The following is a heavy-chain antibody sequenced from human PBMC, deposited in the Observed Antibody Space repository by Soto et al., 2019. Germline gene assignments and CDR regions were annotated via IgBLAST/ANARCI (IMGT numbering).Heavy chain of an antibody. J-gene: IGHJ5*02. CDR1: GGSISSGGYY. V-gene: IGHV4-31*03. D-gene: IGHD4-17*01. Sequence: LTCTVSGGSISSGGYYWSWIRQHPGKGLEWIGYIYYSGSTYYNPSLKSRVTISVDTSKNQFSLKLSSVTAADTAVYYCARDRDYGGNWFDPWGQGTLVTVSS. CDR2: IYYSGST. CDR3: ARDRDYGGNWFDP.